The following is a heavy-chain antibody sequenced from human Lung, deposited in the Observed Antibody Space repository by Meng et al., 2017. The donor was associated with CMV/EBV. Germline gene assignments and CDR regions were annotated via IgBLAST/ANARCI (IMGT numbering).Heavy chain of an antibody. J-gene: IGHJ1*01. V-gene: IGHV4-4*02. CDR1: GDSITNHNW. D-gene: IGHD3-10*01. CDR2: IPHRGSS. CDR3: LRRSGGSV. Sequence: QVQLRESGPRLVKPSETLSLTCAVSGDSITNHNWWAWVRQPPGKGLEWIGEIPHRGSSAYNPSLKSRVSMSIDKSKNQLSLKLTSVTAADTAVYHCLRRSGGSVWGQGTLVTVSS.